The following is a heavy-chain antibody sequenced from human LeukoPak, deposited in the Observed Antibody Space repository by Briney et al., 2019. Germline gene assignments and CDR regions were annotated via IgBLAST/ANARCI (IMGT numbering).Heavy chain of an antibody. Sequence: GGSLRLSCAASGFTFSDHFMTWIRQAPGKGLEWVSYTSNSGSLVYYADSVKGRLTISRDNAKNSLYLQMNSLRAEDTAVYYCAGGAKSTFDYWGQGTLVTVSS. V-gene: IGHV3-11*01. J-gene: IGHJ4*02. CDR3: AGGAKSTFDY. D-gene: IGHD4-17*01. CDR2: TSNSGSLV. CDR1: GFTFSDHF.